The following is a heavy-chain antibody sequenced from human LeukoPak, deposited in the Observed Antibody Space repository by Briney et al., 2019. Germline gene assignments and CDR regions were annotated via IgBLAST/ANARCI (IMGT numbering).Heavy chain of an antibody. D-gene: IGHD3-22*01. CDR1: GFTFSSYS. Sequence: KPGGSLRLSCAASGFTFSSYSMTWVRQAPGKGLEGVSSISSSSSYIYYADSVKGRFTISRDNAKNSLYLQMNSLRAEDTAVYYCARVPSNYYDSSGYFDYWGQGTLVTVSS. CDR3: ARVPSNYYDSSGYFDY. CDR2: ISSSSSYI. J-gene: IGHJ4*02. V-gene: IGHV3-21*01.